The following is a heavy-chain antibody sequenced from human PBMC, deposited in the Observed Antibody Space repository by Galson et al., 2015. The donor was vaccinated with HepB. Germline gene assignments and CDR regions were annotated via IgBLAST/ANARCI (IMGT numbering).Heavy chain of an antibody. J-gene: IGHJ6*03. Sequence: SVKVSCKASGYTFTSHAIHWVRQAPGQRPDWMGWINVGTGDPKYSQRFQDRLTITRDTSASTSYMQLSSLRFEDTAIYFCATNYGSGAYYYYYMDVWGEGTAVTVSS. CDR1: GYTFTSHA. D-gene: IGHD3-10*01. CDR2: INVGTGDP. V-gene: IGHV1-3*01. CDR3: ATNYGSGAYYYYYMDV.